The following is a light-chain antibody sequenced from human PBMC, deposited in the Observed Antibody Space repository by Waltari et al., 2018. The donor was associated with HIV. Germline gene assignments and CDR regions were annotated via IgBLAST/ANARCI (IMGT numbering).Light chain of an antibody. V-gene: IGLV3-1*01. J-gene: IGLJ2*01. CDR3: QAWDSSSAVV. CDR2: QSS. Sequence: SYELTQSPSVSVSPGQTASITCSGDKLGDTYVSWYQQKPGQSPVLVIYQSSKRHSESPGRFSGSNSGDTATLTISGTEAVDEADYYCQAWDSSSAVVFGGGTKLTVL. CDR1: KLGDTY.